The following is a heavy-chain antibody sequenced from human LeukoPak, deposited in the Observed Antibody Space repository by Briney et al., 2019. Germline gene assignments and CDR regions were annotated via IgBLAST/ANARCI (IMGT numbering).Heavy chain of an antibody. J-gene: IGHJ5*02. CDR3: ARHPGIAAAGSWFDP. D-gene: IGHD6-13*01. CDR2: IYYSGST. V-gene: IGHV4-59*08. CDR1: GGSISSYY. Sequence: PSETLSLTCTVSGGSISSYYWSWIRQPPGKGLEWIGYIYYSGSTNYNPSLKSRVTISVDTSKNQFSLKLSSVTAADTAVYYCARHPGIAAAGSWFDPWGQGTLVTVSS.